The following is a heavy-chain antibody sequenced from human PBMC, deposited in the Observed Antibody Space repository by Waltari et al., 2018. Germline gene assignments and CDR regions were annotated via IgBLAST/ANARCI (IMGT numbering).Heavy chain of an antibody. CDR2: ISYDGSNK. CDR1: GFTFSSYA. J-gene: IGHJ4*02. Sequence: QVQLVESGGGVVQPGRSLRLSCAASGFTFSSYAMHWVRQAPGKGREWVAVISYDGSNKYYADSVKGRFTISRDNSKNTLYLQMNSLRAEDTAVYYCARDDSGSYSFDYWGQGTLVTVSS. V-gene: IGHV3-30-3*01. D-gene: IGHD1-26*01. CDR3: ARDDSGSYSFDY.